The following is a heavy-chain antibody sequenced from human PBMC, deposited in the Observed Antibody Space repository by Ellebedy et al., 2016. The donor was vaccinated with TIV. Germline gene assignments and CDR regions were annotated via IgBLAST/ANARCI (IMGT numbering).Heavy chain of an antibody. CDR3: ARDPYNWNGPFDS. V-gene: IGHV3-21*01. J-gene: IGHJ4*02. CDR1: GFAFGGFC. D-gene: IGHD1-20*01. Sequence: PGGSLRLSCAASGFAFGGFCMNWVRQAPGKGLEWVSSISTISDNVHHADSVKGRFTISRDNAKNTLYLQMNSLRAEDTAVYYWARDPYNWNGPFDSWGQGTLVTVSS. CDR2: ISTISDNV.